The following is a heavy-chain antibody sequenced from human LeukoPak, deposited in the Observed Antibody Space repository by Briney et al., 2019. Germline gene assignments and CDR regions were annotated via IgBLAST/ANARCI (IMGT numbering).Heavy chain of an antibody. CDR3: ARAPSEIGGYYPEYFRH. J-gene: IGHJ1*01. CDR1: GFSFSSYW. CDR2: IKSDGKT. D-gene: IGHD3-22*01. V-gene: IGHV3-74*01. Sequence: GGSLRLSCAASGFSFSSYWMHWVRQAPGKGLVWVSRIKSDGKTNYADSVKGRFTISRDNAKNTVSLQMNSPRAEDTGVYYCARAPSEIGGYYPEYFRHWGQGTLVTVSS.